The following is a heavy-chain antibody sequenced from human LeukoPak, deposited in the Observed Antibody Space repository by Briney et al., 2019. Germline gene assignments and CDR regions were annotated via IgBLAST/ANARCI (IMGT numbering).Heavy chain of an antibody. J-gene: IGHJ5*02. V-gene: IGHV3-23*01. CDR1: GFTFSNSA. CDR3: AKQYSSSSSDL. Sequence: GGSLRLSCAASGFTFSNSAMSWVGQAPGKGLGWVSGISGSGDKTYYADSVKGRFTISRDNSKDTLSLQMNSLRDEDTAVYFCAKQYSSSSSDLWGQGTLVTVSP. CDR2: ISGSGDKT. D-gene: IGHD6-6*01.